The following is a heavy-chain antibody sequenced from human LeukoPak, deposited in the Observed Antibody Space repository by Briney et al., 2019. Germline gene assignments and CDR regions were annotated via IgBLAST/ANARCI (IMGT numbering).Heavy chain of an antibody. CDR3: AKLLNRDYYGSGSYYRYNY. D-gene: IGHD3-10*01. CDR1: GFTFSSYS. V-gene: IGHV3-23*01. Sequence: KPGGSLRLSCAASGFTFSSYSMTWVRQAPGKGLEWVSAISGSGGSTYYADSVKGRFTISRDNSKNTLYLQMNSLRAEDTAVYYCAKLLNRDYYGSGSYYRYNYWGQGTLVTVSS. J-gene: IGHJ4*02. CDR2: ISGSGGST.